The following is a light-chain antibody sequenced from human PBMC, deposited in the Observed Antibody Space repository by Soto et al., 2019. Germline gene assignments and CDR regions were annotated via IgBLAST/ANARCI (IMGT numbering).Light chain of an antibody. Sequence: QSVLTQPPSVSAAPGQKVTISCSGSSSNIGNNYVYWYQQLPGTAPKLLIYDNDKRPSGIPDRFSGSKSGTSATLGIAGLQTGDEADYYCGTWDISLSVVFGGGTKLTVL. CDR3: GTWDISLSVV. J-gene: IGLJ2*01. V-gene: IGLV1-51*01. CDR1: SSNIGNNY. CDR2: DND.